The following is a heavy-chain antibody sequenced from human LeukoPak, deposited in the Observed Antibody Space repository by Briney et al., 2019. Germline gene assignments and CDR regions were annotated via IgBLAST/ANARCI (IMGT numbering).Heavy chain of an antibody. D-gene: IGHD5-18*01. CDR2: ISSSSTYI. CDR1: GFTFSSYS. Sequence: GGSLRLSCAASGFTFSSYSMNWVRQAPGKGLEWVSSISSSSTYIYYADSVKGRFTISRDNAKNSLYLQMNSLRAEDTAVYYCARGDTALTGYYFDYWGQGTLLTVSS. J-gene: IGHJ4*02. V-gene: IGHV3-21*01. CDR3: ARGDTALTGYYFDY.